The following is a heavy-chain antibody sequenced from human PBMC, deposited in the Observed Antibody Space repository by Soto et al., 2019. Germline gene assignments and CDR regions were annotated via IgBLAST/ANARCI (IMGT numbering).Heavy chain of an antibody. V-gene: IGHV1-18*01. D-gene: IGHD1-26*01. CDR1: GYTFTSYG. Sequence: ASVKVSCKASGYTFTSYGISWVRQAPGQGLEWMGWISAYNGNTNYAQKLQGRVTMTTDTSTSTAYMELRSLRSDDTAVYYCARVGDSGSYYYYGMDVWGQGTTVTVSS. CDR2: ISAYNGNT. J-gene: IGHJ6*02. CDR3: ARVGDSGSYYYYGMDV.